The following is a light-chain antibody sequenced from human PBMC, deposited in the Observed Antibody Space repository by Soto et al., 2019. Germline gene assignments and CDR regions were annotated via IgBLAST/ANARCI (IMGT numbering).Light chain of an antibody. CDR2: EVS. J-gene: IGLJ2*01. Sequence: QSALTQPASVSGSPGQSITISCTGTSSDVGSYNLVSWYQQHPCKSPKLMIYEVSKRPSGVSNRFSGSKSGNTASLTISGLQAEDEADYYCCSYAGSSTRFGGGTQLTVL. CDR3: CSYAGSSTR. CDR1: SSDVGSYNL. V-gene: IGLV2-23*02.